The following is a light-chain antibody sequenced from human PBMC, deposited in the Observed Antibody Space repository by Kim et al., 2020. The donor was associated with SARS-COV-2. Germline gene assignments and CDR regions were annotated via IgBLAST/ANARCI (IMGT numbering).Light chain of an antibody. CDR1: NIGSKS. Sequence: SYELTQPPSVSVAPGKTATITCGKDNIGSKSVHWYQQRPGQAPVLVISYDNDGPSGIPERFSGSNSGNTATLTIGRVEAGDEADYYCQVWDSTSDVVFGGGTQLTVL. V-gene: IGLV3-21*04. CDR2: YDN. J-gene: IGLJ2*01. CDR3: QVWDSTSDVV.